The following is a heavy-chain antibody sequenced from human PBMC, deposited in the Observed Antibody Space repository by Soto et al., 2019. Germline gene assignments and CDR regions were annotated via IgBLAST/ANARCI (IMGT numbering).Heavy chain of an antibody. CDR2: ISRSGNTM. J-gene: IGHJ3*02. Sequence: GGSLRLSCAASGVTSWDYYMSWIRQAPGKGLEWVSYISRSGNTMYYGDYVKGRFTISRDNAENSVFLQMISLRAEDTAVYYCVRDRRSSTSCNTGCAFDIWGQGTMVTVS. CDR1: GVTSWDYY. D-gene: IGHD2-2*02. CDR3: VRDRRSSTSCNTGCAFDI. V-gene: IGHV3-11*01.